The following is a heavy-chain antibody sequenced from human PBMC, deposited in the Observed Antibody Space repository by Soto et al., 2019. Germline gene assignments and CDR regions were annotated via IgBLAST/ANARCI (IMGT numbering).Heavy chain of an antibody. CDR3: ARLLYCTNGVCYHAFDY. Sequence: ASVKVSCKSSGYTFTSYDINWVRQATGQGLEWMGWMNPNSGNTGYAQKFQGRVTMTRNTSISTAYMELSSLRSEDTAVYYCARLLYCTNGVCYHAFDYWGQGTLVTVSS. CDR1: GYTFTSYD. J-gene: IGHJ4*02. D-gene: IGHD2-8*01. CDR2: MNPNSGNT. V-gene: IGHV1-8*01.